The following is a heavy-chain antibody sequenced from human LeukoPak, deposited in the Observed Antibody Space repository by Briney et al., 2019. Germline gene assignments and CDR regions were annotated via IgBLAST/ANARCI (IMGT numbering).Heavy chain of an antibody. V-gene: IGHV1-8*02. CDR1: GYTFTSYG. CDR3: ARGHPYYDSSGYYPFDY. D-gene: IGHD3-22*01. CDR2: MNPNSGNT. J-gene: IGHJ4*02. Sequence: ASVKVSCKASGYTFTSYGISWVRQAPGQGLEWMGWMNPNSGNTGYAQKFQGRVTTTRNTSISTAYMELSSLRSEDTAVHYCARGHPYYDSSGYYPFDYWGQGTLVTVSS.